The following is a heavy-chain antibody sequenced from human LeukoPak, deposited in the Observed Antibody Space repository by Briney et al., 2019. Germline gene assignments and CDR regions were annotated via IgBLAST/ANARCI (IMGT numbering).Heavy chain of an antibody. Sequence: SETLSLICSVSGDSMTNNFWSWIRQPPGKGLEWIGYIFHSGTTNYSPSLESRVTISLDTSKNQFSLMLTSVTAADTAVYYCARRMITTSDTFDLWGQGTMVTVSS. CDR1: GDSMTNNF. D-gene: IGHD3-16*01. V-gene: IGHV4-59*01. CDR2: IFHSGTT. J-gene: IGHJ3*01. CDR3: ARRMITTSDTFDL.